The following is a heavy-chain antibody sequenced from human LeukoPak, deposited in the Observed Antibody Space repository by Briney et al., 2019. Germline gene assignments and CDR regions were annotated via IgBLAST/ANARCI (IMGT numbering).Heavy chain of an antibody. V-gene: IGHV4-34*01. CDR3: ARRYYYNLGSFPFDF. Sequence: SETLSLTCAVSGGPFSGYFWSWIRQSSGKGLEWIGEIHNSGTTNYNPSLNSRVTISDDTSKNQFYLNLSSVTAADTAVYYCARRYYYNLGSFPFDFWGQGTLVTVSS. CDR1: GGPFSGYF. D-gene: IGHD3-10*01. CDR2: IHNSGTT. J-gene: IGHJ4*02.